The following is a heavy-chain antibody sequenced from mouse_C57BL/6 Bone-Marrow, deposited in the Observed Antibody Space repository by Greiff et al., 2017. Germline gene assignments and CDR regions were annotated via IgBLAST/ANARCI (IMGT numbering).Heavy chain of an antibody. V-gene: IGHV1-15*01. CDR2: IDPETGGT. D-gene: IGHD1-1*01. CDR1: GYTFTDYE. CDR3: TRNYYGSSYWYFDV. Sequence: QVQLQQSGAELVRPGASVTLSCKASGYTFTDYEMHWVKQTPVHGLEWIGAIDPETGGTAYNQKFTGKAILTADKSSSTAYMELRSLTSEDSAVYYCTRNYYGSSYWYFDVWGTGTTVTVSS. J-gene: IGHJ1*03.